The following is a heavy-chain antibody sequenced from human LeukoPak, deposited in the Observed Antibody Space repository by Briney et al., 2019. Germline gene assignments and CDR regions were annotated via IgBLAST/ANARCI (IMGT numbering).Heavy chain of an antibody. V-gene: IGHV4-59*01. CDR1: RGSMSGYY. Sequence: SETLSLTCTVSRGSMSGYYWSWIRQPPGKGLEWIGYIYYGGSTNYSPSLKSRVTISVDTSKNQFSLKLSSATAADTAVYYCARVQIAVPGNYYFDYWGQGTLATVSS. J-gene: IGHJ4*02. CDR3: ARVQIAVPGNYYFDY. D-gene: IGHD6-19*01. CDR2: IYYGGST.